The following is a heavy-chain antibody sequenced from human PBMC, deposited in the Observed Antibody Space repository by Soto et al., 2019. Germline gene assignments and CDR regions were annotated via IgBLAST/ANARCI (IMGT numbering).Heavy chain of an antibody. CDR1: GFTFSSYE. CDR3: ARGIAARFYYYYGMDV. Sequence: GGSLRLSCAASGFTFSSYEMNWVRQAPGKGLEWVSYISSSGSTIYYADSVKGRFTISRDNAKNSLYLQMNSLRAEDTAVYYCARGIAARFYYYYGMDVWGQGTTVTVSS. CDR2: ISSSGSTI. V-gene: IGHV3-48*03. J-gene: IGHJ6*02. D-gene: IGHD6-6*01.